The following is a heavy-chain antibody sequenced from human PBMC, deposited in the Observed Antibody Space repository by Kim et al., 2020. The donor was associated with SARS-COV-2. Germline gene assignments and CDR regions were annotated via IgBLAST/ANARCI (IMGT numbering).Heavy chain of an antibody. CDR2: IRQDGGEK. Sequence: GGSLRLSCAASGFTFSSYWMSWVRQAPGKGLEWVANIRQDGGEKYYVDSVKGRFTISRDNAKNSLYLQMNSLRAEDTAVYYCARDGLNYDVLTGYYKGNWFDPWGQGTLVTVSS. CDR3: ARDGLNYDVLTGYYKGNWFDP. J-gene: IGHJ5*02. D-gene: IGHD3-9*01. V-gene: IGHV3-7*03. CDR1: GFTFSSYW.